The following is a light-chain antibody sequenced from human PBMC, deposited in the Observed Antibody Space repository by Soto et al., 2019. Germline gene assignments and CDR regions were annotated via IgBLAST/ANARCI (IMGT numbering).Light chain of an antibody. Sequence: VMTQSPATLSVSPGERATLSCRASQSVGSTLAWYQQKVGQAPRLLIYDTSARATGIPARFSGSGSGTEFTLTISSLQSEDFAVYYCQQYNDWPETFGQGTKVDIK. V-gene: IGKV3-15*01. CDR3: QQYNDWPET. J-gene: IGKJ1*01. CDR2: DTS. CDR1: QSVGST.